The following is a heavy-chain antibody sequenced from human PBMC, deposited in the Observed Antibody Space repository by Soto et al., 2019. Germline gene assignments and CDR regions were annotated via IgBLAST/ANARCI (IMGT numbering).Heavy chain of an antibody. CDR3: ARRGSGWYALDY. V-gene: IGHV3-13*01. Sequence: EVQLVESGGGLVQPGGSLRLSCAASGFTFSTYDMYWVRQTTGEGLEWVSGIGAAGDTYYPGSVKGRFTISRENAKNSLYLQMNSLRAGDTAVYYCARRGSGWYALDYWGQGTLVTVSS. D-gene: IGHD6-19*01. CDR2: IGAAGDT. J-gene: IGHJ4*02. CDR1: GFTFSTYD.